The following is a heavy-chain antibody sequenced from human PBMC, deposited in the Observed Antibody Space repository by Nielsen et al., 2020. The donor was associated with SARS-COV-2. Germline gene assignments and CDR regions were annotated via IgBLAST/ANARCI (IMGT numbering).Heavy chain of an antibody. V-gene: IGHV3-48*01. D-gene: IGHD2-2*01. J-gene: IGHJ4*02. CDR2: ISISSSTI. Sequence: GESLKISCATSGITFSSYSMNWVRQAPGKGLEWISYISISSSTIDYADSVKGRFTISRDNAKNSLYLQMNSLRAEDTAVYYCARSLAYCSSSSCYLDYWGQGTLVTVSS. CDR3: ARSLAYCSSSSCYLDY. CDR1: GITFSSYS.